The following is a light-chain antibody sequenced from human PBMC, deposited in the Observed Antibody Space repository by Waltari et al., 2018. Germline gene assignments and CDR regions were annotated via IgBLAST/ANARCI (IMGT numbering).Light chain of an antibody. J-gene: IGKJ1*01. CDR3: QKYDRLPAT. CDR2: GAS. CDR1: QRVSRF. Sequence: EIVLTQSPGTLSLSPGERGTLSCRASQRVSRFLAWYQQKPGQAPRLLIYGASTRATGIPDRFSGSGSGTDFRFTISRLEPEDFAVYYCQKYDRLPATFGQGTKVEIK. V-gene: IGKV3-20*01.